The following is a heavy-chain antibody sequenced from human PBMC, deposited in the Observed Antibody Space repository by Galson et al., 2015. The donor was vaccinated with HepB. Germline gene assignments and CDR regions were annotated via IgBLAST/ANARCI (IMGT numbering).Heavy chain of an antibody. J-gene: IGHJ6*03. CDR3: ARGPPSDDFWSGRHATGLYNYMHV. D-gene: IGHD3-3*01. CDR1: GFTFNNYP. CDR2: IGGTSVYI. Sequence: SLRLSCAASGFTFNNYPINWVRQAPGEGLEWVSSIGGTSVYIYYADSVRGRFTISRDNAMNSLSLQMNSLRAEDTAVYYCARGPPSDDFWSGRHATGLYNYMHVWGKGTTVTVSS. V-gene: IGHV3-21*04.